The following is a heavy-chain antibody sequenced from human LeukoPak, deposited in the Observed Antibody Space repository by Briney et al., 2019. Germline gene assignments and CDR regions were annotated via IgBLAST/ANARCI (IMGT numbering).Heavy chain of an antibody. CDR3: ARARRDCSGGSCYSYYFDF. J-gene: IGHJ4*02. Sequence: GGSLRLSCAASGFTFSSYAIHWVRQAPGKGLEFVSAINRYGDSTYYANSVKGRFTISRDDSKNTVYLQMGSLRAEDMAVYYCARARRDCSGGSCYSYYFDFWGQGTLVAVSS. V-gene: IGHV3-64*01. CDR1: GFTFSSYA. CDR2: INRYGDST. D-gene: IGHD2-15*01.